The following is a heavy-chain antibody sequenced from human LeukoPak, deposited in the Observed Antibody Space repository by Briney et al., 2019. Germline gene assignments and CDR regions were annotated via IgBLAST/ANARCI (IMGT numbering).Heavy chain of an antibody. CDR1: GNTFTSSH. CDR3: AKDRGGSYAFDI. J-gene: IGHJ3*02. D-gene: IGHD3-16*01. CDR2: INIGDGYT. Sequence: ASVKVSCKASGNTFTSSHMHWVRQAPGQGLECMGIINIGDGYTKYAQKFQGRVTITRDTSTSTLYMELSSLRSEDTAVYYCAKDRGGSYAFDIWGQGTMVTVSS. V-gene: IGHV1-46*01.